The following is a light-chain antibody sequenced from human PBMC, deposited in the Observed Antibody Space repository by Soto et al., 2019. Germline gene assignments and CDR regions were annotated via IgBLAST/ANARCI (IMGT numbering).Light chain of an antibody. V-gene: IGKV3-20*01. CDR3: QQYGSSPRT. CDR2: GAS. J-gene: IGKJ1*01. Sequence: GFWYSAGTVSLSPGKRATLSSTASQSVSSSYLAWYQQKPGQAPRLLIYGASSRATGIPDRFSGSGSGTDFTLTISRLEAEDFAGYYCQQYGSSPRTFGQGTKVDIK. CDR1: QSVSSSY.